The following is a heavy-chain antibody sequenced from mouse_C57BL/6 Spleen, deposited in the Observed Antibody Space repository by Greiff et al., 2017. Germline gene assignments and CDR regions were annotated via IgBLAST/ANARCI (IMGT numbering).Heavy chain of an antibody. J-gene: IGHJ2*01. V-gene: IGHV1-81*01. CDR1: GYTFTSYG. CDR3: ARSSITTVVAPYYFDY. CDR2: IYPRSGNT. D-gene: IGHD1-1*01. Sequence: VQLQQSGAELARPGASVKLSCKASGYTFTSYGISWVKQRTGQGLEWIGEIYPRSGNTYYNEKFKGKATLTADKSSSTAYMELRSLTSEDSAVXFCARSSITTVVAPYYFDYWGQGTTLTVSS.